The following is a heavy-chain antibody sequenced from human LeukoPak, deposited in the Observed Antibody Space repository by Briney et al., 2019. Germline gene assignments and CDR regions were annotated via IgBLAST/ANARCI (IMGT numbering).Heavy chain of an antibody. J-gene: IGHJ5*02. CDR2: INHSGST. D-gene: IGHD3-16*02. CDR1: GGSFSGYY. V-gene: IGHV4-34*01. CDR3: ARNHRNYDYVWGSYRPVRFGP. Sequence: PSETLSLTCAVYGGSFSGYYWSWIRQPPGKGLEWIGEINHSGSTNYNPSLKSRVTISVDTSKNQFSLKLSSVTAADTAVYYCARNHRNYDYVWGSYRPVRFGPWGQGTLVTVSS.